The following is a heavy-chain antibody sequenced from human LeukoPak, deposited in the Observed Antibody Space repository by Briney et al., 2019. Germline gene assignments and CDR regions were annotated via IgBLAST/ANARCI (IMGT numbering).Heavy chain of an antibody. D-gene: IGHD3-10*01. J-gene: IGHJ5*02. CDR3: AREATMVRGVTPNWFDP. V-gene: IGHV3-21*01. CDR1: GFTFSSYS. Sequence: NPGGSLRLSCAASGFTFSSYSMNWVRQAPGKGLEWVSSISSSSSYIYYADSVKGRFTISRDNAKNSLYLQMNSLGAEDTAVYYCAREATMVRGVTPNWFDPWGQGTLVTVSS. CDR2: ISSSSSYI.